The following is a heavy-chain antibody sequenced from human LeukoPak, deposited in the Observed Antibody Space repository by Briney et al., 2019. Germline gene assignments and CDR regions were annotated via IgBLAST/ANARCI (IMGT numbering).Heavy chain of an antibody. V-gene: IGHV4-59*01. CDR2: IYYSGST. CDR3: ARDAGPFNH. Sequence: PSETLSLTCTVSGGSISSYYWSWIRQPPGKGLEWIGYIYYSGSTNYNPSPKSRVTISVDTSKNQFSLKLSSVTAADTAVYYCARDAGPFNHWGQGALVTVSS. J-gene: IGHJ4*02. CDR1: GGSISSYY.